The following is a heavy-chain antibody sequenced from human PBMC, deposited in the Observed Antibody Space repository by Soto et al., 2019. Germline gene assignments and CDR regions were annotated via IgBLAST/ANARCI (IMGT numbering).Heavy chain of an antibody. D-gene: IGHD3-10*01. J-gene: IGHJ6*02. CDR3: ARNMDYYYGPGSGNGHGV. CDR1: GYTFSAYY. CDR2: INPKFGDT. V-gene: IGHV1-2*02. Sequence: QVQLVQSGAEVKEPVDSVRVSCEASGYTFSAYYIHWVRQAPGQGLEWMGWINPKFGDTTYAQDFQGRVTMTRDMSISTVYMELSRLTSDDTAIYYCARNMDYYYGPGSGNGHGVWGQGTTVTVFS.